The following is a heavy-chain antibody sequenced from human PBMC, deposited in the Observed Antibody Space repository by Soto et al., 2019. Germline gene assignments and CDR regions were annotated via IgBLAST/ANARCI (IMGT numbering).Heavy chain of an antibody. V-gene: IGHV1-3*01. CDR3: ARDVVAATHRVFDY. D-gene: IGHD2-15*01. CDR2: INAGNGNT. J-gene: IGHJ4*02. Sequence: QVQLVQSEAEVKKPGASVKVSCKASGYTFTSYAMHWVRQAPGQRLEWMGWINAGNGNTKYSQKFQGRVTITRDTSASTAYMELSSLRSEDTAVYYCARDVVAATHRVFDYWGQGTLVTVSS. CDR1: GYTFTSYA.